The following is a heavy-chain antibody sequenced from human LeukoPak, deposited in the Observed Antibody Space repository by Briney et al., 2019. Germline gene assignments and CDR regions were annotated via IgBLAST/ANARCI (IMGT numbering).Heavy chain of an antibody. CDR3: AKDLYYDFWSRYPGD. CDR1: GFTSSRYG. CDR2: IRYDGSDK. J-gene: IGHJ4*02. V-gene: IGHV3-30*02. D-gene: IGHD3-3*01. Sequence: GGSLRLSCAASGFTSSRYGMHWVRQAPGKGLEWVAFIRYDGSDKFYADSVKGRFTMSRDSSRNTVYLQMNSLRAEDTAVYYCAKDLYYDFWSRYPGDWGQGTLVTVSS.